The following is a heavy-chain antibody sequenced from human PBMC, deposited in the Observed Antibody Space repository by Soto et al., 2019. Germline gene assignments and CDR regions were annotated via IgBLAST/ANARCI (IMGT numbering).Heavy chain of an antibody. V-gene: IGHV1-18*01. CDR2: ISGSSGNA. J-gene: IGHJ4*02. CDR3: ARVTAGLGGEYDY. D-gene: IGHD3-16*01. CDR1: GYTFTKYG. Sequence: QVQLVQSGAEVKNPGASVKVSCKTSGYTFTKYGVGWVRQAPGQGLEWMGWISGSSGNANYAEKVQGRITLTTDTCTCTAYIDLPSLRSDDTAVYYCARVTAGLGGEYDYWGQGTLVTVSS.